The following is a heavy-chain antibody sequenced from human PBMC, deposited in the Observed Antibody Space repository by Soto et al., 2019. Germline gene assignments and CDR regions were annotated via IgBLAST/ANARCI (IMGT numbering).Heavy chain of an antibody. CDR2: IYYSGST. J-gene: IGHJ5*02. V-gene: IGHV4-39*01. CDR3: ARQAMSSGWYWQIDP. Sequence: SETLSLACPVSGGSISSSSYYWGWIRQPPVKGLEWIGSIYYSGSTYYNPSLKSRVTISVDTSKNQFSLKLSSVTAADTAVYYCARQAMSSGWYWQIDPWGQGTLVTVS. D-gene: IGHD6-19*01. CDR1: GGSISSSSYY.